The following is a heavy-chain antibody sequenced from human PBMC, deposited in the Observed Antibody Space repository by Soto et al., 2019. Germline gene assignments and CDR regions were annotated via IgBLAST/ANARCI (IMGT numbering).Heavy chain of an antibody. CDR3: ARGADPTYFDY. J-gene: IGHJ4*02. Sequence: QVQLVQSGAEVKKPGASVRVSFKASGYTFTNYGVRGVRHAPGQGLERMGWINTYNGNTNYEQKFQGRVTVTTDTPTTTAYMEMRSLRSDDTAVYYCARGADPTYFDYWGQGTLVTVSS. V-gene: IGHV1-18*01. CDR2: INTYNGNT. CDR1: GYTFTNYG. D-gene: IGHD6-25*01.